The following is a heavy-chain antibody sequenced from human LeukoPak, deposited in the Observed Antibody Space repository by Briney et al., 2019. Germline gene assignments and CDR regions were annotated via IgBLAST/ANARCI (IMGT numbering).Heavy chain of an antibody. D-gene: IGHD2-2*02. J-gene: IGHJ6*03. Sequence: SETLSLTCTVSGGSISSYYWSWIRQPAGKGLEWIGRIYTSGSANYNPSLKSRVTMSVDTSKNQFSLKLSSVTAADTAVYYCARGRLYCSSTSCYTGAYYYYYYMDVWGKGTTVTVSS. CDR2: IYTSGSA. CDR1: GGSISSYY. CDR3: ARGRLYCSSTSCYTGAYYYYYYMDV. V-gene: IGHV4-4*07.